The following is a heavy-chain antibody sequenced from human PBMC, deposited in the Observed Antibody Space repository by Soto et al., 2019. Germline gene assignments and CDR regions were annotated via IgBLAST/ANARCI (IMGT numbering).Heavy chain of an antibody. V-gene: IGHV3-11*05. CDR3: ARDRTYYYDSSGYLH. Sequence: GGSLRLSCAASGFTFSDYYMSWIRQAPGKGLEWVSYISSSSSYTNYADSVKGRFTISRDNAKNSLYLQMNSLRAEDTAVYYCARDRTYYYDSSGYLHWGQGTLVTVSS. J-gene: IGHJ1*01. D-gene: IGHD3-22*01. CDR1: GFTFSDYY. CDR2: ISSSSSYT.